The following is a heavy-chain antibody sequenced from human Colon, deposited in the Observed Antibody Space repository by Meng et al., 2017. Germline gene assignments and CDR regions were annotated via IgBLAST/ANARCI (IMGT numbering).Heavy chain of an antibody. D-gene: IGHD4-23*01. CDR3: AKNLYPYFDGGNPVHS. V-gene: IGHV1-2*02. Sequence: ASVKVSCKASGYTFTDYFLQWVRQAPGKGPEWMGWINPKSGYTNYAPTFQGRVTMTRDTSNSTGYMELSRLTSDDTAVYYCAKNLYPYFDGGNPVHSWGQGSLVTVSS. J-gene: IGHJ4*02. CDR1: GYTFTDYF. CDR2: INPKSGYT.